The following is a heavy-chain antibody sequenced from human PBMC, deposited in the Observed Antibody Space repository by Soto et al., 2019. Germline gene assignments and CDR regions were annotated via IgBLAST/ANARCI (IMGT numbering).Heavy chain of an antibody. Sequence: SVKVSCKASGGTFSSYAISWVRQAPGQGLEWMGGIIPIFGTANYAQKFQGRVTITADKSTSTAYMELSSLRSEDTAVYYCASGVFTRPQTHSYYYYGMDVWGQGTTVTVSS. CDR2: IIPIFGTA. D-gene: IGHD2-2*01. CDR1: GGTFSSYA. J-gene: IGHJ6*02. CDR3: ASGVFTRPQTHSYYYYGMDV. V-gene: IGHV1-69*06.